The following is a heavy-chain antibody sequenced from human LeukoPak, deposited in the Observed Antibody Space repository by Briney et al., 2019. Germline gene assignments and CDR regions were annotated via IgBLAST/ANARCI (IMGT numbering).Heavy chain of an antibody. V-gene: IGHV3-21*01. CDR2: ISSSSSYI. Sequence: GGSLRLSCAASGFTFSSYSMNWVGRAPGKGLEWVSSISSSSSYIYYADSVKGRFTISRDNAKNSLYLQMNSLSARAPAVNYCARTYYDSSGYYQGEFDSWGQGTLVTVSS. CDR1: GFTFSSYS. D-gene: IGHD3-22*01. CDR3: ARTYYDSSGYYQGEFDS. J-gene: IGHJ4*02.